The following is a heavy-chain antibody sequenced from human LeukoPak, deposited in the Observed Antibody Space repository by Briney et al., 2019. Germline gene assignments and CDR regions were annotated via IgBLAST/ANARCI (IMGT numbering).Heavy chain of an antibody. V-gene: IGHV3-7*01. CDR2: IKEDESEQ. D-gene: IGHD4-23*01. Sequence: GGSLRLSCAASGFTFSNFWMSWVRQAPGKGLEWVANIKEDESEQYYVDPVKGRFTISRDNAKNSLFLQMNSLRAEDTAVFYCARAQGKNYWDYWGQGTLVSVSS. CDR1: GFTFSNFW. J-gene: IGHJ4*02. CDR3: ARAQGKNYWDY.